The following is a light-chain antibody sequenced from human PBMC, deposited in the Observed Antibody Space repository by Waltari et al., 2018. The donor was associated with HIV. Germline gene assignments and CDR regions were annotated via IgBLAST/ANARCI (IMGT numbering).Light chain of an antibody. Sequence: EIVLTQSPGSLSLSPGDSATLSCRASRSILSSYLAWSQQKPGQAPRPLIFQPSTRSPAIPDRFRGSGSGTDYTLTISRLEPDDFAVYYCQQYGDSPVYTFGQGTKLEMK. CDR1: RSILSSY. V-gene: IGKV3-20*01. CDR2: QPS. J-gene: IGKJ2*01. CDR3: QQYGDSPVYT.